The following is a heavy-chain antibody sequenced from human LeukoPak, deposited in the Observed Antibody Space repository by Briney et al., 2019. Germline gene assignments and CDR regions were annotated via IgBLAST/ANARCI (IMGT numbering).Heavy chain of an antibody. CDR3: AKDTRGYYDILTGRALDY. J-gene: IGHJ4*02. CDR2: IYSGGNT. CDR1: GFTVSSNS. Sequence: GGSLGLSCTVSGFTVSSNSWSWVRQAPGKGLEWVSFIYSGGNTHYSDSVKGRFTISRDNSKNTLYLQMNSLRAEDTALYYCAKDTRGYYDILTGRALDYWGQGTLVTVSS. V-gene: IGHV3-53*05. D-gene: IGHD3-9*01.